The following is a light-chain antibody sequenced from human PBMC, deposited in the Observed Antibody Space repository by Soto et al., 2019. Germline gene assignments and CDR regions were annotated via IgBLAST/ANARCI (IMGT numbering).Light chain of an antibody. V-gene: IGKV3-20*01. CDR2: GAS. CDR3: QQYGISQNT. Sequence: ETVMTQSPGTLSLSPGERATLSCRASQSVSSGYLAWYQQKPGQAPRLLIFGASTRATGIPDRFTGSGSGTDFPLTISRLEPEDFAVYYCQQYGISQNTFGQGTKLEIK. CDR1: QSVSSGY. J-gene: IGKJ2*01.